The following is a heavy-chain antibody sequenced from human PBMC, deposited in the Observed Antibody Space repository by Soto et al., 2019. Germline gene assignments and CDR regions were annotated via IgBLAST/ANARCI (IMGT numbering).Heavy chain of an antibody. CDR3: ASPKVTSSWSSDY. CDR1: GFIFNKYA. CDR2: INGDGDTT. D-gene: IGHD6-13*01. J-gene: IGHJ4*02. V-gene: IGHV3-23*01. Sequence: EVQLLQSGGELVQPGESLRLSCAASGFIFNKYAMTWVRQAPGKGLEWVSAINGDGDTTYYADSVKGRFTISRDNSKNTLFLQMNSLRDEDTALYYCASPKVTSSWSSDYWGQGTLATVSS.